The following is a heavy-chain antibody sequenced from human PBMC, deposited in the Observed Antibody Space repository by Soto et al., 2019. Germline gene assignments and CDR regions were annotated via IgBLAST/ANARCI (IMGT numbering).Heavy chain of an antibody. CDR2: IYPGDSDT. Sequence: GESLKISCKGSGYSFTSYWIGWVRQMPGKGLEWMGIIYPGDSDTRYSPSFQGQVTISADKSVSTAYLQWSSLKASDTAMYYCARRMVRGALYYYYGMDVWGQGTTVTVSS. V-gene: IGHV5-51*01. CDR1: GYSFTSYW. D-gene: IGHD3-10*01. CDR3: ARRMVRGALYYYYGMDV. J-gene: IGHJ6*02.